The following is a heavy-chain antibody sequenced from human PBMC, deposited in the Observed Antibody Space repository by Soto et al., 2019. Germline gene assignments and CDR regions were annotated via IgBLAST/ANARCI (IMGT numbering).Heavy chain of an antibody. V-gene: IGHV1-18*01. CDR1: GYTFTSYG. CDR2: ISAYNGIT. D-gene: IGHD2-2*01. CDR3: ARGHCNTVSCYVEGGWFDP. J-gene: IGHJ5*02. Sequence: QVQLVQSGAEVKKPGASVKVSCKTSGYTFTSYGINWVRQAPGQGLEWIAWISAYNGITKYAQKFQGRVTMTTDTSTSTAYMELRSLRSDDTAVYYCARGHCNTVSCYVEGGWFDPWGQGTLVTVSS.